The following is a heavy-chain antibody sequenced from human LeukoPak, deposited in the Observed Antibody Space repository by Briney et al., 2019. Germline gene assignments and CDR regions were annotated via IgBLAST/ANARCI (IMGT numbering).Heavy chain of an antibody. V-gene: IGHV3-23*01. J-gene: IGHJ4*02. CDR3: AKAAGTFDY. D-gene: IGHD6-13*01. Sequence: QTGGSLRLSCAASGFTFSNYGMHWVRQAPGQGLEWVSAVSNSGGSTYYADSVKGRFTISRDNSKNTLYLQMNSLRADDTAVYYCAKAAGTFDYWGQGTLVTVSS. CDR2: VSNSGGST. CDR1: GFTFSNYG.